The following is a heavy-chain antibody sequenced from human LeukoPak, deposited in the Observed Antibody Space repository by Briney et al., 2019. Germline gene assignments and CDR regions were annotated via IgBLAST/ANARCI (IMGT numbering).Heavy chain of an antibody. D-gene: IGHD2-8*02. CDR1: GGSFSGYC. V-gene: IGHV4-34*01. Sequence: PSETLSPTCAVYGGSFSGYCWSWIRQPPGKGLEWIGEINHSGSTNYNPSLKSRVTISVDTSKNQFSLKLSSVTAADTAVYYCARLVDYYYYYYMDVWGKGTTVTISS. CDR2: INHSGST. CDR3: ARLVDYYYYYYMDV. J-gene: IGHJ6*03.